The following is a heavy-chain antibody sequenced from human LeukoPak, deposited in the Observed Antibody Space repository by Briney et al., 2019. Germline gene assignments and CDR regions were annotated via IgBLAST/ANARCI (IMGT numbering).Heavy chain of an antibody. Sequence: PGGSLRLSCAASGFTFSSHEMNWVRQAPGKGLEWVSYISSSGRTTYYADSVKGRFTISRDNAKNSLFLQMDSLRADDTAVYYCARVTELVAFDYWGQGTLVTVSS. D-gene: IGHD3-10*01. CDR2: ISSSGRTT. V-gene: IGHV3-48*03. J-gene: IGHJ4*02. CDR1: GFTFSSHE. CDR3: ARVTELVAFDY.